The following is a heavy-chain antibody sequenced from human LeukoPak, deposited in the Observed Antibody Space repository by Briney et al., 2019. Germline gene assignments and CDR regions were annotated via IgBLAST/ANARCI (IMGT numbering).Heavy chain of an antibody. J-gene: IGHJ3*02. CDR1: GYTFTSYD. D-gene: IGHD2-21*01. CDR3: ARGGGGVVVIAIGDAFDI. CDR2: MNPNSGNT. V-gene: IGHV1-8*03. Sequence: ASVKVSCKASGYTFTSYDINWVRQATGQGLEWMGWMNPNSGNTGYAQKFQGRVTITRNTSISTAYMELSSLRSEDTAVYYWARGGGGVVVIAIGDAFDIWGQGTMVTVSS.